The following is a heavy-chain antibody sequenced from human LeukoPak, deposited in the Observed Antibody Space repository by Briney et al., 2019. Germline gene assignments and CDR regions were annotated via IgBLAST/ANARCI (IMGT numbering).Heavy chain of an antibody. V-gene: IGHV3-23*01. D-gene: IGHD2-15*01. CDR2: ISGGGGST. CDR3: AKDRYCGGGTCYWSYFDY. Sequence: TGGSLRLSCAASGFTFRTYAMSWVRQAPGKGLEWVSAISGGGGSTYYADSVKGGFTISRDNSKNTLFLQMNSLRAEDTAVYYCAKDRYCGGGTCYWSYFDYWGQGTLVTVSS. J-gene: IGHJ4*02. CDR1: GFTFRTYA.